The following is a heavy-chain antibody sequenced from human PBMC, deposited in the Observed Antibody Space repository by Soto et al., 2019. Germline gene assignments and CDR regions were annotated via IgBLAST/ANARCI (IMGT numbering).Heavy chain of an antibody. CDR2: IYWDDDK. D-gene: IGHD3-16*01. CDR3: AHLMMTFGGVPADDAFDI. CDR1: GFSLSTETVG. Sequence: SGPTLVNPTQTLTLTCTFSGFSLSTETVGVSWIRQPPGKALEWLAVIYWDDDKRYSASLENRLTIIKDISRNQVVLIMTNMDPVDTATYYCAHLMMTFGGVPADDAFDIWGPGTLVTVSS. J-gene: IGHJ3*02. V-gene: IGHV2-5*02.